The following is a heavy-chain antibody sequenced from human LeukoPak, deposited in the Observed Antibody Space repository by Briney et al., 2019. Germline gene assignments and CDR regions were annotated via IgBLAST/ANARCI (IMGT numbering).Heavy chain of an antibody. CDR3: ARVHLGSSWSFDY. D-gene: IGHD6-13*01. J-gene: IGHJ4*02. V-gene: IGHV1-69*05. Sequence: GASVKVSCKASGGTFSSYAISWVRQAPGQGLEWMGRIIPIFGTANYAQKFQGRVTITTDESTSTAYMELSSLRSEDTAVYYCARVHLGSSWSFDYWGQGTLATVSS. CDR2: IIPIFGTA. CDR1: GGTFSSYA.